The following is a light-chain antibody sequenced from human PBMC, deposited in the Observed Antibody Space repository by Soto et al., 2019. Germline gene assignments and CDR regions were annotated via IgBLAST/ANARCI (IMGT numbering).Light chain of an antibody. CDR3: QKYETSPYT. J-gene: IGKJ2*01. CDR1: QSVGSD. V-gene: IGKV3D-15*02. CDR2: DIF. Sequence: EIVMTQSPATLSVSPGERATLSCRASQSVGSDLAWYQQKPGQAPRLVIYDIFTRATGVPTRISGGGSGTDFTLTITRLEPEDSALYYCQKYETSPYTFGQGTKLEIK.